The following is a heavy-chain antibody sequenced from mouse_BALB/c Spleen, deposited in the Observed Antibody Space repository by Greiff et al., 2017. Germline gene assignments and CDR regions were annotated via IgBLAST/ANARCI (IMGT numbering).Heavy chain of an antibody. J-gene: IGHJ4*01. CDR1: GFTFTDYY. Sequence: EVQLVESGGGLVQPGGSLRLSCAPSGFTFTDYYMSWVRQPPGKALEWLGFIRNKANGYTTEYSASVKGRFTISRDNSQSILYLQMNTLRAEDSATYYCARGLLRAMDYWGQGTSVTVSS. CDR2: IRNKANGYTT. D-gene: IGHD2-10*01. V-gene: IGHV7-3*02. CDR3: ARGLLRAMDY.